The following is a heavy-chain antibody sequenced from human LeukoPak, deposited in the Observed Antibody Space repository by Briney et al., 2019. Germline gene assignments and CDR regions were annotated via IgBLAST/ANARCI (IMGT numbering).Heavy chain of an antibody. V-gene: IGHV3-30*03. D-gene: IGHD2-2*01. J-gene: IGHJ5*02. CDR1: GFTFSSYG. Sequence: PGRSLRLSCAASGFTFSSYGMHWVRQAPGKGLEWVAVISYDGSNKGYADSVKGRFTLSRDNSKNTLYLHMNSLRVEDTAVYYCASKRGYCTSTSCYYSWFDPWGQGTLVTVSS. CDR2: ISYDGSNK. CDR3: ASKRGYCTSTSCYYSWFDP.